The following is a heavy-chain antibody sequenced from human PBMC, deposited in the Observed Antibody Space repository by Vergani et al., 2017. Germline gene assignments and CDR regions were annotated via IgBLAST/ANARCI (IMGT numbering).Heavy chain of an antibody. J-gene: IGHJ5*02. V-gene: IGHV4-59*08. Sequence: VQLQESGPGLVKPSETLSLTCTVSGGSISSYYWSWIRQPPGKGLDWIGYIYYSGSTNYNPSLKSRVTISVDTSKNQFSLKLSSVTAADTAVYYCASGYSSSWSNWFDPWGQGTLVTVSS. CDR1: GGSISSYY. CDR2: IYYSGST. D-gene: IGHD6-13*01. CDR3: ASGYSSSWSNWFDP.